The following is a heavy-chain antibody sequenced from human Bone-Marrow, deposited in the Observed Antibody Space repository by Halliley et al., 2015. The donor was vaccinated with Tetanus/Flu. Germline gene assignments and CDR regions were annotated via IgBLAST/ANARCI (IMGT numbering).Heavy chain of an antibody. J-gene: IGHJ3*01. D-gene: IGHD3-10*01. CDR3: ASEIGEDAFDV. V-gene: IGHV3-66*01. Sequence: SLRLSCAASGFSFNDNYMSWVRQAPGMGLEWVSLIYSGGGSFYTHSVEGRFTISRDDYKNTVYLQMNSLRVEDTAVYYCASEIGEDAFDVWGQGTMVTVSS. CDR2: IYSGGGS. CDR1: GFSFNDNY.